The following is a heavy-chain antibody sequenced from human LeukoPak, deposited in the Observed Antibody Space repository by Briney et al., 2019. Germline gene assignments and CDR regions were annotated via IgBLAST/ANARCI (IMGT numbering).Heavy chain of an antibody. J-gene: IGHJ4*02. CDR3: ARDLWAYYYDSSGSQRY. V-gene: IGHV1-18*01. CDR1: GYTFTSYG. CDR2: ISAYNGNT. Sequence: AASAKVSCKASGYTFTSYGISWVRQAPGQGLEWMGWISAYNGNTNYAQKLQGRVTMTTDTSTSTAYMELRSLRSDDTAVYYCARDLWAYYYDSSGSQRYWGQGTLVTVSS. D-gene: IGHD3-22*01.